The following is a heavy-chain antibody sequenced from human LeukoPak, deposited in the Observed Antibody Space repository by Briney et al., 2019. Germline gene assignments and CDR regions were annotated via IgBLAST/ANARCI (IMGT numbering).Heavy chain of an antibody. V-gene: IGHV1-46*01. CDR3: ASQFAMVRGVIAY. CDR2: IDLSGGST. CDR1: GYTFTSYY. Sequence: GASVKVSCKASGYTFTSYYMHWVRQAPGQGLEWMGIIDLSGGSTSYAQKFQGRVTMTRDTSTSTVYMELSSLRSEDTAVYYCASQFAMVRGVIAYWGQGTLVTVSS. J-gene: IGHJ4*02. D-gene: IGHD3-10*01.